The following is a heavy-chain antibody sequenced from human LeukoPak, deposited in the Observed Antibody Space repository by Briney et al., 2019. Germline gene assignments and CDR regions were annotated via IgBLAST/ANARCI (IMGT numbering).Heavy chain of an antibody. D-gene: IGHD2/OR15-2a*01. CDR1: GFTFSSCD. CDR2: INSGGSTT. V-gene: IGHV3-48*03. Sequence: PGGSLRLSCAVSGFTFSSCDMNWVRQAPGKGLEWVSYINSGGSTTYYADSVKGRFTLSRDNAKNSLYLQMNSLRVEDTAVYYCATSRSTTTPDYWGQGTLVTVSS. CDR3: ATSRSTTTPDY. J-gene: IGHJ4*02.